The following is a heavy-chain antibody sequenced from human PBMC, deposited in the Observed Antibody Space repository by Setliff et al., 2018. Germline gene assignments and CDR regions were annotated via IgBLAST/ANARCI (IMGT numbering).Heavy chain of an antibody. V-gene: IGHV4-4*08. J-gene: IGHJ6*03. CDR1: GGSISSYY. CDR2: IYTSGST. D-gene: IGHD3-10*01. CDR3: ARHVGIRGRGYNYYYYYMDV. Sequence: ETLSLTCTVSGGSISSYYWSWIRQPPGKGLEWIGYIYTSGSTNYNPSLKSRVTISVDTSKNQFSLKLSSVTAADTAVYYCARHVGIRGRGYNYYYYYMDVWGKGTTVTVSS.